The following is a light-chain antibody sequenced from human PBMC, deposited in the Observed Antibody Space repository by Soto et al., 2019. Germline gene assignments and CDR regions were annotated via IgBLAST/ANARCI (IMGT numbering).Light chain of an antibody. Sequence: QSVLTQPPSVSGSPGQSITISCTGTSSDIGAYNFVSWYQQHPGKAPKLMLYDVNMRPSGVSHRFSGSKSGNTASLTISGLQDEDEAYYYCTSWTTSNTMVFGGGTQLTVL. CDR3: TSWTTSNTMV. V-gene: IGLV2-14*03. CDR2: DVN. J-gene: IGLJ2*01. CDR1: SSDIGAYNF.